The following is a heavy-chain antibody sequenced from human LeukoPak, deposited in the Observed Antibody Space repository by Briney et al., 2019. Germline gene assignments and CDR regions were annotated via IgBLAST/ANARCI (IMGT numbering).Heavy chain of an antibody. V-gene: IGHV4-4*07. D-gene: IGHD4-23*01. Sequence: SETLSLTCTVSSDSSNNYYWGWIRQPAGKGLEWIGRIYTSGSTNYNPSLKSRVTMSVDTSKNQFSLKLSSVTAADTAVYYCARVLRWGFDYWGQGTLVTVSS. CDR3: ARVLRWGFDY. J-gene: IGHJ4*02. CDR2: IYTSGST. CDR1: SDSSNNYY.